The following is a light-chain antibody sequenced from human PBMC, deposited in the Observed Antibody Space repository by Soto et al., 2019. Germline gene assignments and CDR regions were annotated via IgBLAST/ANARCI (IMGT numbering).Light chain of an antibody. Sequence: DIVLTQSPLSLCVTAGETESISFRCSQNLLHSNGYNYLDWCRQKPVQSVRLLVYLGSNRASGVPGRFSGIGSGRDFTLKISRVEAEDVGIYYCMQALRTQRTFGQGTKVDIK. V-gene: IGKV2-28*01. CDR3: MQALRTQRT. CDR1: QNLLHSNGYNY. CDR2: LGS. J-gene: IGKJ1*01.